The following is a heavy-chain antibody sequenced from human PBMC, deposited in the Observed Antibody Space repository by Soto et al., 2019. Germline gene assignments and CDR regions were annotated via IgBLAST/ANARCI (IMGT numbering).Heavy chain of an antibody. CDR3: ARDTQQDSNGYYLKWFDP. CDR1: GYTFYRYG. D-gene: IGHD3-22*01. J-gene: IGHJ5*02. Sequence: QVQLVQSGAEVKKAGASVKVSCKASGYTFYRYGITWVRQAPGQGLEWMGWINPSNDNTNYAQKFRGRVTMTTDTSTSTAHMELRSLKSDDTAVYYCARDTQQDSNGYYLKWFDPWGQGTLVTVSS. CDR2: INPSNDNT. V-gene: IGHV1-18*01.